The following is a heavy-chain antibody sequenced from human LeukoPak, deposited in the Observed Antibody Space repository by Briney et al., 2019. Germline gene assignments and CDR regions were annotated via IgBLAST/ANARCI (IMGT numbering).Heavy chain of an antibody. J-gene: IGHJ4*02. CDR3: TKLRGSSDYYGTFDY. CDR1: GFTFSSYA. CDR2: ISGSVGST. D-gene: IGHD3-22*01. V-gene: IGHV3-23*01. Sequence: GGSLRLSCAASGFTFSSYAMSWVRQAPGKGLEGVSAISGSVGSTYYADSVKGRFTISRDNSKNTLYLQMRRLRAEDTAVYYCTKLRGSSDYYGTFDYWGQGTLVTVSS.